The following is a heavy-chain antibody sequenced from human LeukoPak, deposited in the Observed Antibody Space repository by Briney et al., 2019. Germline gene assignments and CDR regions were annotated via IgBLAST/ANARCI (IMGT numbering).Heavy chain of an antibody. CDR3: ARADIVVAPAAIIRRTYYYGMDV. J-gene: IGHJ6*02. V-gene: IGHV3-23*01. CDR2: IIENGGET. Sequence: GGSLRLSCAASGFTFNKFAMSWVRQAPGKGLEWVSGIIENGGETYYADSVRGRFTISRDNSKNTLYLQMNSLRAEDTAAYYCARADIVVAPAAIIRRTYYYGMDVWGQGTTVTVSS. D-gene: IGHD2-2*02. CDR1: GFTFNKFA.